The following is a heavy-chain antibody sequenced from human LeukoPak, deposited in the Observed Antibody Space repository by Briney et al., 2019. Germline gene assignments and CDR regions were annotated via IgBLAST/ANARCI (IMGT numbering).Heavy chain of an antibody. D-gene: IGHD3-10*01. J-gene: IGHJ5*02. CDR3: ARDNSVGDIAWWFDP. CDR1: GYTFINNW. V-gene: IGHV1-46*01. CDR2: INPTGTTT. Sequence: ASVKVSCKASGYTFINNWMHWVRQAPGQGLEWVGLINPTGTTTLYAQKFQGRVTLTRDMSTSTDYMELRSLKSEDAAVYYCARDNSVGDIAWWFDPWGQGTLVTVSS.